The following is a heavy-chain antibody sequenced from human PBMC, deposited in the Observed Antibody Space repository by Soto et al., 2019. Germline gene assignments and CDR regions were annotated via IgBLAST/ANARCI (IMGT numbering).Heavy chain of an antibody. CDR2: MNPNSGNT. Sequence: QVQLVQSGAEVKKPGASVKVSCKASGYTFTSYDINWVRQATGQGLEWMGWMNPNSGNTGYAQKFQGRVTMTRNTSISTAYMELSSLRSEDTAVYYCARTSPYYYGSCSYYQHPFDYWGQGTLVSVSS. CDR1: GYTFTSYD. CDR3: ARTSPYYYGSCSYYQHPFDY. J-gene: IGHJ4*02. V-gene: IGHV1-8*01. D-gene: IGHD3-10*01.